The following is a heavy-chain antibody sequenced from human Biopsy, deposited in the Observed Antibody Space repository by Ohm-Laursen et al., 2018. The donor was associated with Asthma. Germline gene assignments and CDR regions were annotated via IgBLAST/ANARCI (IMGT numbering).Heavy chain of an antibody. CDR1: GYSFATNA. CDR3: ARSAETYSGFDSNYYGMDV. Sequence: GSSVKVSCKASGYSFATNAMHWVRQAPGQRPEWMGWFNPGNGNAKVSEKFQGRVSITRDTSATTAYLEVSSLTSEDTAVYYCARSAETYSGFDSNYYGMDVWGQGTRVTASS. D-gene: IGHD5-12*01. J-gene: IGHJ6*02. CDR2: FNPGNGNA. V-gene: IGHV1-3*01.